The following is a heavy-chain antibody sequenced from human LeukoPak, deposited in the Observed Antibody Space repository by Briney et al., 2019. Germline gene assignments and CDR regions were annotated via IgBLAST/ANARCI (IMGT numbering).Heavy chain of an antibody. D-gene: IGHD3-22*01. Sequence: GGSLRLSCAASGFTVSSNYMSWVRQAPGKGLEWVSVIYSGGSTYYADSVKGRFTISRDNSKNTLYLQMNSLRAEDTAVYYCARVSGITMIVVVNSDAFDIWGQGTMVTVSS. V-gene: IGHV3-53*01. CDR3: ARVSGITMIVVVNSDAFDI. CDR2: IYSGGST. CDR1: GFTVSSNY. J-gene: IGHJ3*02.